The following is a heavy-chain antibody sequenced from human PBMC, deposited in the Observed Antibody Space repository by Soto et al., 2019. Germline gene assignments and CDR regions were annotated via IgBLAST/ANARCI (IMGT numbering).Heavy chain of an antibody. D-gene: IGHD2-15*01. J-gene: IGHJ6*02. CDR3: ARDGGHCSGGSCYHLEKYGMDV. Sequence: QVQLVQSGAEVKKPGASVKVSCKASGYTFTSYGISWVRQAPGQGLEWMGWISAYNGNTNYAQKLQGRVTMTTDTSTSTAYMELRSLRSDDTAVYYCARDGGHCSGGSCYHLEKYGMDVWGQGTTVIVSS. V-gene: IGHV1-18*01. CDR2: ISAYNGNT. CDR1: GYTFTSYG.